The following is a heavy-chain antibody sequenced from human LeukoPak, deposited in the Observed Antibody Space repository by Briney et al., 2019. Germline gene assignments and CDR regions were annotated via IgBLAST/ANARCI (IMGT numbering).Heavy chain of an antibody. V-gene: IGHV1-2*02. J-gene: IGHJ3*02. CDR2: INPNSGGT. CDR1: GYTFNGHY. Sequence: ASVKVSCKASGYTFNGHYMHWVRQAPGQGLEWMGWINPNSGGTNYAQKFQGRVTMTRDTSISTAYMELSRLRSDDTAVYYCARGGVHSFWSGYYTKNDAFDIWGQGTMVTVSS. D-gene: IGHD3-3*01. CDR3: ARGGVHSFWSGYYTKNDAFDI.